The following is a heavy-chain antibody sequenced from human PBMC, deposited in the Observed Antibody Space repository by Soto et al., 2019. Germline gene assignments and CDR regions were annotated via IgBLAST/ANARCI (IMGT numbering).Heavy chain of an antibody. CDR2: IWYDGSNK. CDR3: ARDLILGYYDFWSGYRPHYGMDV. J-gene: IGHJ6*02. D-gene: IGHD3-3*01. V-gene: IGHV3-33*01. Sequence: GSLRLSCAASGLTFSCYGMHWVRQAPGKGLEWVAVIWYDGSNKYYADSVKGRFTISRDNSKNTLYLQMNSLRAEDTAVYYCARDLILGYYDFWSGYRPHYGMDVWGQGTTVTVSS. CDR1: GLTFSCYG.